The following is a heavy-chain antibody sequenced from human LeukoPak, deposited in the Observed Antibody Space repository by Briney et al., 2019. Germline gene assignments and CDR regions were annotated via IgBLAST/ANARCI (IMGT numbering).Heavy chain of an antibody. V-gene: IGHV1-2*02. CDR2: INPNSGGT. Sequence: ASVKVSCKASGYIFTGYYMHWVRRAPGQGLEWMGWINPNSGGTNYAQKFQGRVNMTRDTSISTAYMELSRLRSDDTAVYYCARAAYDSNWFDPWGQGTLVTVSS. J-gene: IGHJ5*02. CDR3: ARAAYDSNWFDP. D-gene: IGHD2-21*01. CDR1: GYIFTGYY.